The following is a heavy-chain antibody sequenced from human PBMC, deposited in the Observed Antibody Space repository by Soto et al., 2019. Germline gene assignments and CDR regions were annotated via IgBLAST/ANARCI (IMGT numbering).Heavy chain of an antibody. Sequence: ASVKVSCKASGYTFTGYYMHWVRQAPGQGLEWMGWINPNSGGTNYAQKFQGWVTMTRDTSISTAYMELSRLRSDDTAVYYCARDNLSIMITFGGVIAEGSYFDYWGQGTLVTVSS. V-gene: IGHV1-2*04. CDR1: GYTFTGYY. CDR3: ARDNLSIMITFGGVIAEGSYFDY. J-gene: IGHJ4*02. CDR2: INPNSGGT. D-gene: IGHD3-16*02.